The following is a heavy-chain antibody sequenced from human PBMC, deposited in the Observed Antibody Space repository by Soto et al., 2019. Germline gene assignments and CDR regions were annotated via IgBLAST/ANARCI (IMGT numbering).Heavy chain of an antibody. CDR2: MNSDGSST. Sequence: GGSLRLSCAASGFTFGNSWMHWVRQAPGEGLEWVSRMNSDGSSTNCADSVKGRFTVSRDNAKNTLYLQMNSLRAEDTAVYYCATAEVDYWGPGTLVTVSS. CDR3: ATAEVDY. CDR1: GFTFGNSW. V-gene: IGHV3-74*01. J-gene: IGHJ4*02.